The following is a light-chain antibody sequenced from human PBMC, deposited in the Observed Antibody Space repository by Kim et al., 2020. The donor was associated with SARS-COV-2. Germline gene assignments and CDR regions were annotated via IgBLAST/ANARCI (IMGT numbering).Light chain of an antibody. CDR3: QVWDSGSDHVV. CDR1: NIEPYS. V-gene: IGLV3-21*04. J-gene: IGLJ2*01. CDR2: YDD. Sequence: PGKTARVTCGGTNIEPYSVHWYQQKPGQAPVLVIYYDDDRPSGIPERFSGSNSGNTATLTISRVEAGDEADYYCQVWDSGSDHVVFGGGTQLTVL.